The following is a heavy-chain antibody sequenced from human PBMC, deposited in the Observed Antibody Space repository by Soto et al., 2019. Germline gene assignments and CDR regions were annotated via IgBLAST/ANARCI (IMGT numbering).Heavy chain of an antibody. CDR1: GHSFTNYR. D-gene: IGHD3-10*01. V-gene: IGHV5-51*01. CDR3: AGGGVRGVITRTRDYYGMDV. J-gene: IGHJ6*02. Sequence: GESLKISCKGFGHSFTNYRIGSVRQMPGKGLEWMGFIYPADSNTRYSPSFEGHITISADKSISTAYLQWSSLKASDTAMYYCAGGGVRGVITRTRDYYGMDVWGQGTTVTVSS. CDR2: IYPADSNT.